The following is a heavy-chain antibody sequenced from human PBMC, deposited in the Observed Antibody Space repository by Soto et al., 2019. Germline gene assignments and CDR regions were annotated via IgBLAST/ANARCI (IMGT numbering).Heavy chain of an antibody. D-gene: IGHD3-10*01. V-gene: IGHV3-23*01. CDR2: ISGSGGST. Sequence: PGGSLRLSCAASGFTFSSYAMSWVRQAPGKGLEWVSAISGSGGSTYYADSVKGRFTISRDNSKNTLYLQMNSLRAEDTAVYYCAKDTRWFGELSLTPEYYFDYWGQGTLVTVSS. CDR3: AKDTRWFGELSLTPEYYFDY. CDR1: GFTFSSYA. J-gene: IGHJ4*02.